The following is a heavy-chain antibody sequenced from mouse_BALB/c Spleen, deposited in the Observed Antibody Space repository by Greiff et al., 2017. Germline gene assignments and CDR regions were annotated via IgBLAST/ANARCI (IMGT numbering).Heavy chain of an antibody. Sequence: EVQGVESGGGLVKPGGSLKLSCVASGFTFSSYTMSWVRQTPEKRLEWVATISSGGSYTYYPDSVKGRFTISRDNAKNTLYLQMSSLKSEDTAMYYCTREVQDAMDYWGQGTSVTVSS. CDR3: TREVQDAMDY. V-gene: IGHV5-6-4*01. J-gene: IGHJ4*01. CDR2: ISSGGSYT. D-gene: IGHD5-1*01. CDR1: GFTFSSYT.